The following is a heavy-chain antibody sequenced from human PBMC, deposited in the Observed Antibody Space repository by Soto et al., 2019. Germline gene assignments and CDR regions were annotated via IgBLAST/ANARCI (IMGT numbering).Heavy chain of an antibody. J-gene: IGHJ4*02. CDR1: GGSISSGGYY. CDR2: IFYSGST. D-gene: IGHD2-15*01. V-gene: IGHV4-31*03. CDR3: ARYCSGGSCSSSHFDY. Sequence: QVQLQESGPGLVKPSQTLSLTCTVSGGSISSGGYYWSWIRQHPGKGLEWIGYIFYSGSTYYNPSLKSRVTISVETSKNQFSLKLSSVTAADTAVYYCARYCSGGSCSSSHFDYWGQGTLVTVSS.